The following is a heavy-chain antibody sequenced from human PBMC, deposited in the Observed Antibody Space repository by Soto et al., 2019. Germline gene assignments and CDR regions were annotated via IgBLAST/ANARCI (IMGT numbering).Heavy chain of an antibody. CDR2: IHNDGTT. V-gene: IGHV4-4*02. D-gene: IGHD3-16*01. CDR3: ARCGDFCLDY. J-gene: IGHJ4*02. Sequence: PSETLSLTCAVSGGSIRSGWWWSWVRQTPGRGLEWIGEIHNDGTTHLNPSLKSRVIISVDGSKNQFSLKLTSVTAADTAVYYCARCGDFCLDYWGRGSLVTVSS. CDR1: GGSIRSGWW.